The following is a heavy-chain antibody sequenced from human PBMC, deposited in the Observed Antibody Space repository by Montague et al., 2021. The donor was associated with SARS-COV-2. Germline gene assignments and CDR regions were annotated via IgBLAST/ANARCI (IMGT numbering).Heavy chain of an antibody. V-gene: IGHV3-21*01. CDR1: GFPFSVYN. CDR2: ISGGGTYT. D-gene: IGHD2-2*01. J-gene: IGHJ4*02. CDR3: ARTWKYQPIDY. Sequence: FRRLSCAASGFPFSVYNMNWVRQAPGKGLEWVSYISGGGTYTHYADSVKGRFTISRDNAKNSLYLQMNSLRVEDTAVYYCARTWKYQPIDYWGQGTLVTVSS.